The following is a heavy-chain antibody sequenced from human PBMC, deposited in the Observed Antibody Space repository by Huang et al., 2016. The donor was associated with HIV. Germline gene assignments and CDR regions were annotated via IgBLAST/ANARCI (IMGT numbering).Heavy chain of an antibody. CDR2: IYSSGKT. J-gene: IGHJ6*02. Sequence: HLVESGGDWIHPGGSLSLSCEASGFTSKDNHLSWVRQAPGKGLELCSVIYSSGKTYYADSVGGRFTISRDTSKNIVFLQLNSLRAGDTAVYYCVRGPEDSWYGSHYYAMDVWGQGTTVTVAS. V-gene: IGHV3-53*01. CDR3: VRGPEDSWYGSHYYAMDV. CDR1: GFTSKDNH. D-gene: IGHD6-13*01.